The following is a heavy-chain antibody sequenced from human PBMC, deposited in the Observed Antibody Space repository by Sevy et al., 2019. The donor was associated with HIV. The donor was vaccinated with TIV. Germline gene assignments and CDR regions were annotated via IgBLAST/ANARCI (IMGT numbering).Heavy chain of an antibody. CDR2: ISYDGSNK. V-gene: IGHV3-30-3*01. CDR3: ARDTDSRDFWSGYVRYYYYGMDV. Sequence: GGSLRLSCAASGFTFSSYAMHWVRQAPGKGLEWVAVISYDGSNKYYADSVKGRFTISRDNSKNTLYLQMNGLRAEDTAVYYCARDTDSRDFWSGYVRYYYYGMDVWGQGTTVTVSS. D-gene: IGHD3-3*01. J-gene: IGHJ6*02. CDR1: GFTFSSYA.